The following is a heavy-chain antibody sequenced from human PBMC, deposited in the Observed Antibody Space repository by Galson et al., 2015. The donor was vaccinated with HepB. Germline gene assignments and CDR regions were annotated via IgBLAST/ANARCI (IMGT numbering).Heavy chain of an antibody. V-gene: IGHV4-39*01. Sequence: LSLTCTVSGASISSSGYYWGWIRQPPGRGLEWIATIYYSGSTYYNPSLKSQVTISVDTSKNQFSLKLSSVTAAETAMYYCARTSYCSTTSCNFRGTYNFDYWGQGTLVTVSS. CDR1: GASISSSGYY. CDR2: IYYSGST. D-gene: IGHD2-2*01. J-gene: IGHJ4*02. CDR3: ARTSYCSTTSCNFRGTYNFDY.